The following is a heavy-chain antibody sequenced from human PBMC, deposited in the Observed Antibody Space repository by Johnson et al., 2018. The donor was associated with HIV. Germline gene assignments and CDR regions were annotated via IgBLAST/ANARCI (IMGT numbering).Heavy chain of an antibody. CDR1: GFTFSSYA. CDR2: ISCSRGST. D-gene: IGHD3-16*01. CDR3: AKEGQPLLWGSTFDI. V-gene: IGHV3-23*04. Sequence: VQLVESGGGVVQPGKSLRLSCAASGFTFSSYAMSWVRQAPGTGLEWVSAISCSRGSTYYADSVKGRFTISRDNSKNPLYLQTNRLRAEDTAVDYCAKEGQPLLWGSTFDIWGQGTMVTVSS. J-gene: IGHJ3*02.